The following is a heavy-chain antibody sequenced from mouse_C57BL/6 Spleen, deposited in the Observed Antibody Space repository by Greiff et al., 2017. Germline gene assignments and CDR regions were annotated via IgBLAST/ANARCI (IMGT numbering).Heavy chain of an antibody. CDR3: ARLDYYGSSEAWFAY. D-gene: IGHD1-1*01. V-gene: IGHV1-81*01. CDR2: IYPRSGNT. CDR1: GYTFTSYG. J-gene: IGHJ3*01. Sequence: QVQLKESGAELARPGASVKLSCKASGYTFTSYGISWVKQRTGQGLEWIGEIYPRSGNTYYNEKFKGKATLTADKSSSTAYMELRSLTSEDSAVYFCARLDYYGSSEAWFAYWGQGTLVTVSA.